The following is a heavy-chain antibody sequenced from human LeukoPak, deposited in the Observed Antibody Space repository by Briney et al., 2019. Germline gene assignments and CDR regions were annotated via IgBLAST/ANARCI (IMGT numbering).Heavy chain of an antibody. CDR1: GYTFTGYY. V-gene: IGHV1-2*02. J-gene: IGHJ4*02. Sequence: GASVKVSCKASGYTFTGYYMRWVRQAPGQGLEWMGWINPNSGGTNYAQKFQGRVTMTRDTSISTAYMELSRLRSDDTAVYYCARVRYYYDSSGYYPYFDYWGQGTLVTVSS. D-gene: IGHD3-22*01. CDR2: INPNSGGT. CDR3: ARVRYYYDSSGYYPYFDY.